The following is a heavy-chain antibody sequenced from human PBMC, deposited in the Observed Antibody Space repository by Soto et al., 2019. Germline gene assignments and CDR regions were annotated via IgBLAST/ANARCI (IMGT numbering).Heavy chain of an antibody. CDR2: IIPILNIA. CDR1: GGTFSNYT. D-gene: IGHD4-17*01. V-gene: IGHV1-69*02. Sequence: QVQLVQSGAEVKKPGSSVKVSCKASGGTFSNYTISWVRQAPGQGLEWMGRIIPILNIANYAQKFQGRVTLTADKSTSTTYMELSSLRSEDTSVYYCARVSEMGTATKSYYYYMDVWGKGTTVTV. CDR3: ARVSEMGTATKSYYYYMDV. J-gene: IGHJ6*03.